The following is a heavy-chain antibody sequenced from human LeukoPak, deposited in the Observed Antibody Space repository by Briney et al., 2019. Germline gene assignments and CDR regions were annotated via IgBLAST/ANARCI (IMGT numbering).Heavy chain of an antibody. CDR2: IFYSGHS. CDR3: ARHGPEYYDATGYYNFDS. Sequence: SETLSLTCTVSGDFINTYYWSWIRQPPGKGLEWIGFIFYSGHSKYNPSLKSRLTLSLDTSKSQFSLKLTSVTAADTAVYYCARHGPEYYDATGYYNFDSWSQGTLVTVSS. V-gene: IGHV4-59*08. CDR1: GDFINTYY. D-gene: IGHD3-22*01. J-gene: IGHJ4*02.